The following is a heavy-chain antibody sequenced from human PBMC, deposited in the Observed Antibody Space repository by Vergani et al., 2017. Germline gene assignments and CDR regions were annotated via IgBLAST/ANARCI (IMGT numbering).Heavy chain of an antibody. CDR1: GDSVISTDYH. D-gene: IGHD2-15*01. CDR3: ESKRGACRAAYCHSYDF. CDR2: MDYSGST. V-gene: IGHV4-39*01. Sequence: QVQLQESGPGLVKPSETLSLTCTVSGDSVISTDYHWGWIRQPPGKGLEWIGSMDYSGSTSYNPSLESRISISFETPKNQFSLRLTSVTAAATAVYYCESKRGACRAAYCHSYDFWGPGTLVGVSS. J-gene: IGHJ4*02.